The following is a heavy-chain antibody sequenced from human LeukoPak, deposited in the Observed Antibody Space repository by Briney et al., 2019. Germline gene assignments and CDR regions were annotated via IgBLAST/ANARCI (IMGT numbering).Heavy chain of an antibody. Sequence: GGSLRLSCAASGFTVSSNYMSWVRQAPGKGLEWVSLIYSGGSTYYADPVKGRFTISRDNSKNSLYLEMNSLRVEDTAVYYCAKDKTAPTVTTMDYWGQGTLVTVSS. CDR3: AKDKTAPTVTTMDY. CDR2: IYSGGST. D-gene: IGHD4-17*01. CDR1: GFTVSSNY. V-gene: IGHV3-66*01. J-gene: IGHJ4*02.